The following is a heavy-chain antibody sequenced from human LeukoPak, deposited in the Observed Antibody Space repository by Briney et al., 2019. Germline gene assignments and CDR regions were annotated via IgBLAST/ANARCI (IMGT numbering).Heavy chain of an antibody. CDR1: GFTFGNYA. Sequence: GGSLRLSCEASGFTFGNYAIPWVRQVPAEGLEWVAIITHSGGTQCYADSVKGRVTISRDNSQSTVFLQMNSLRPEDTAVYYCARDAQSGAFSDFDYWGQGTLVTVSS. V-gene: IGHV3-30-3*01. CDR3: ARDAQSGAFSDFDY. D-gene: IGHD1-26*01. CDR2: ITHSGGTQ. J-gene: IGHJ4*02.